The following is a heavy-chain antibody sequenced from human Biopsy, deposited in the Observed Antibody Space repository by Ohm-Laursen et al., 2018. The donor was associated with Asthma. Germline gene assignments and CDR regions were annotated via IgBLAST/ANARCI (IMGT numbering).Heavy chain of an antibody. Sequence: GTLSLTCSLSSGSGGYMRSGHYYWGWIRQPPGKGLEWIGRIYYSGTTYYNPSLESRFTVSADTSKNHFSLNLTSVTAADTAVYYCVRGSSSWHHGPFHYYYGLDVWGQGTTATVSS. D-gene: IGHD6-13*01. J-gene: IGHJ6*02. CDR2: IYYSGTT. CDR1: SGSGGYMRSGHYY. V-gene: IGHV4-39*01. CDR3: VRGSSSWHHGPFHYYYGLDV.